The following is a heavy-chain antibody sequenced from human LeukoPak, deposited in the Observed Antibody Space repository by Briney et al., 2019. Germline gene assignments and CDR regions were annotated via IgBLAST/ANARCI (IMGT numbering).Heavy chain of an antibody. CDR3: AKGRGYCSGGSCYSDY. V-gene: IGHV3-23*01. Sequence: GGSLRLSCSASGFTFSSYAMTWVRQAPGKGLEWVSTVSSSDSSSYYADSVKGRFTIYRDNSKNTLYLQMNSLRAEDTAVYYCAKGRGYCSGGSCYSDYWGQGTLVTVSS. CDR2: VSSSDSSS. CDR1: GFTFSSYA. J-gene: IGHJ4*02. D-gene: IGHD2-15*01.